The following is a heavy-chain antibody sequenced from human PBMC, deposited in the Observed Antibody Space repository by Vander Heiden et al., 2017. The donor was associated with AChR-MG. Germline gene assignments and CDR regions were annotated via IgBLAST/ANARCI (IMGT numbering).Heavy chain of an antibody. CDR3: ARARMDYGDYFDS. D-gene: IGHD4-17*01. CDR1: GGTFASHS. Sequence: QVHLVQSGAAVKKTGSSVTVSCKAAGGTFASHSFTWVRLATGQGLEWVGRIIPVHRLENYAQKFQGRVTITAAKATGTTYMELRSLTSEDTAVYYCARARMDYGDYFDSWGLGTLVTVSS. J-gene: IGHJ4*02. V-gene: IGHV1-69*02. CDR2: IIPVHRLE.